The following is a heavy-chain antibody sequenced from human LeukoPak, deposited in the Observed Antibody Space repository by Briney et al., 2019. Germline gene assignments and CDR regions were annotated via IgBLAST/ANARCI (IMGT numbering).Heavy chain of an antibody. D-gene: IGHD1-26*01. CDR2: INPNSGGT. CDR3: ARGVLRVGATPSHAFDI. V-gene: IGHV1-2*04. CDR1: GYTFTGYY. Sequence: ASVKVSCKASGYTFTGYYMHWVRQAPGQGLEWMGWINPNSGGTNYAQKFQGWVTMTRDTSISTAYMELCRLRSDDTAVYYCARGVLRVGATPSHAFDIWGQGTMVTVSS. J-gene: IGHJ3*02.